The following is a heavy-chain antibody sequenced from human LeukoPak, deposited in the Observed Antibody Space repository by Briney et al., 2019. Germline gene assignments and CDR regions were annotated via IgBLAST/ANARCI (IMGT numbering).Heavy chain of an antibody. D-gene: IGHD1-1*01. V-gene: IGHV3-49*03. CDR2: IRSKAYGETA. CDR1: GFTFGDYA. J-gene: IGHJ4*02. Sequence: GGSLRLSCTASGFTFGDYAMSWIRQAPGKGLEWVGFIRSKAYGETADYAASVKGRFTISGDDSKAIAYLQMNSLKTEDTAVYHCTRDRGAYNLYDYWGQGTLVTVSS. CDR3: TRDRGAYNLYDY.